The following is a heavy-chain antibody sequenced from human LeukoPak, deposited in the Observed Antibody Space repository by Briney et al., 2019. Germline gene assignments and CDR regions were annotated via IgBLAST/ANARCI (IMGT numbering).Heavy chain of an antibody. D-gene: IGHD3-10*01. V-gene: IGHV4-59*08. CDR1: GGSISSYY. Sequence: SETLSLTCTVSGGSISSYYWSWIRQPPGKGLEWIGYIYYSGSTNYNPSLKSRVTISVDTSKNQFSLKLSSVTAADTAVYYCARSGVRRSNAFDIWVQGTMVTVSS. J-gene: IGHJ3*02. CDR2: IYYSGST. CDR3: ARSGVRRSNAFDI.